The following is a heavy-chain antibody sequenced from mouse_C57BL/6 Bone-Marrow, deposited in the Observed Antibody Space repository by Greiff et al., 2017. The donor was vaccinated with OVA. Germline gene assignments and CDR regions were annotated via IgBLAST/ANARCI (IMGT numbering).Heavy chain of an antibody. V-gene: IGHV5-17*01. CDR1: GFTFSDYG. Sequence: DVMLVESGGGLVKPGGSLKLSCAASGFTFSDYGMHWVRQAPEKGLEWVAYISSGSSTIYYADTVKGRFTISRDNAKNTLFLQMTSLRSEDTAMYYCARQGYYGLYAMDYWGQGTSVTVSS. CDR3: ARQGYYGLYAMDY. J-gene: IGHJ4*01. CDR2: ISSGSSTI. D-gene: IGHD1-1*01.